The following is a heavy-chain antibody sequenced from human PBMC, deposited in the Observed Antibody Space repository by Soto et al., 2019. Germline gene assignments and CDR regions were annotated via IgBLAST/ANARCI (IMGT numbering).Heavy chain of an antibody. D-gene: IGHD2-15*01. CDR1: GYTFTSYD. CDR3: AKNNFDIVANKGILYYHMDV. CDR2: MNPNSGNT. J-gene: IGHJ6*03. V-gene: IGHV1-8*01. Sequence: ASVEVSCKASGYTFTSYDINWVRQATGQGLEWMGWMNPNSGNTGYAQKFQGRVTMTRNTSISTAYMELSSLRSEDTAVYYCAKNNFDIVANKGILYYHMDVWGKGTTVTVSS.